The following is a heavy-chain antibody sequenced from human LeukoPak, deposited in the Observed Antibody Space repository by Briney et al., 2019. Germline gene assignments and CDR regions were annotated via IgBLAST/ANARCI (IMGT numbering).Heavy chain of an antibody. V-gene: IGHV4-39*01. J-gene: IGHJ3*02. CDR2: IYYSGYT. CDR1: GGSVSSSSYY. D-gene: IGHD2-2*01. CDR3: ARLDWATRRVFDI. Sequence: SETLSLTCTVSGGSVSSSSYYWGWIRQPPAKGLEWIGSIYYSGYTYYNPSLKSRVAISVDTSKNQFSLKLTSVTTADTAVYHCARLDWATRRVFDIWGQGTVVTV.